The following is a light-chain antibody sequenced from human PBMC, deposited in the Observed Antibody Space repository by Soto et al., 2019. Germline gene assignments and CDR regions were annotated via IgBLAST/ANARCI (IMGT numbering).Light chain of an antibody. V-gene: IGLV1-44*01. CDR3: AAWDDSLSVVV. J-gene: IGLJ3*02. CDR1: SSNIGSNT. CDR2: SSD. Sequence: QSVLTQPPSASGTPGQRVTISCSGSSSNIGSNTVNWYQQLPGTAPKLVIHSSDQRPSGVPDRFSGSQSGTSASLAISGLRSEDEADYYCAAWDDSLSVVVFGGGTKVTVL.